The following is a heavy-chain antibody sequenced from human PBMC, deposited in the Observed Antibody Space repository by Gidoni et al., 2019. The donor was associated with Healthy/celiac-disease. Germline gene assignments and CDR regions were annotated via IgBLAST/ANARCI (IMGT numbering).Heavy chain of an antibody. CDR1: GGSISSGSYY. CDR3: ARGTMVPYYFDY. V-gene: IGHV4-61*02. J-gene: IGHJ4*02. Sequence: QVQLQESGPGLVKPSQTLSLTCTVSGGSISSGSYYWSWIRQPAGKGLEWIGRIYTSGSTNYNPSLKSRVTISVDTSKNQFSLKLSSVTAADTAVYYCARGTMVPYYFDYWGQGTLVTVSS. D-gene: IGHD3-10*01. CDR2: IYTSGST.